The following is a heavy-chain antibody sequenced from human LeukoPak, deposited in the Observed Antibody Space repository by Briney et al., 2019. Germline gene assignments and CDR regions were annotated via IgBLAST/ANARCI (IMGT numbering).Heavy chain of an antibody. J-gene: IGHJ4*02. CDR3: ARGLRIAVAGNIDY. Sequence: AGSLRLSCTASGFTFSSYWLHWVRKAPGNGMVRVSRINSDGSSTSYADSVKGRFTISRDNAKNTLYLQMNSLRAEDTAVYYCARGLRIAVAGNIDYWGQGTLVTVSS. D-gene: IGHD6-19*01. V-gene: IGHV3-74*01. CDR1: GFTFSSYW. CDR2: INSDGSST.